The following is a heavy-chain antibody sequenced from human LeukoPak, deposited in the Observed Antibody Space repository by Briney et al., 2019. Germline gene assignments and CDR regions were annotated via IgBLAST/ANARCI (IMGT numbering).Heavy chain of an antibody. CDR2: VDHTGST. V-gene: IGHV4-59*01. Sequence: SETLSLTCSVSDDSITMYYWTWIRQPPGKGLEWIGYVDHTGSTNFNPSLNGRVSISRDTTNNLFSLRLRSVTAADTAVYYCARGSHCSGGSCYYYMDVWGKGTTVTVSS. CDR1: DDSITMYY. CDR3: ARGSHCSGGSCYYYMDV. D-gene: IGHD2-15*01. J-gene: IGHJ6*03.